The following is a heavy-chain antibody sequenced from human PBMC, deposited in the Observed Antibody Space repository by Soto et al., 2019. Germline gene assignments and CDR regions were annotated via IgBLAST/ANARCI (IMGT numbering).Heavy chain of an antibody. J-gene: IGHJ4*02. CDR3: AKELCSGREARGAFDY. CDR1: GFTFRSYA. V-gene: IGHV3-23*01. D-gene: IGHD1-26*01. CDR2: IGGSGAGT. Sequence: EVQLLESGGGLEQHGGSLRLSCGVSGFTFRSYAMSWVRQAPGKGLEWGSGIGGSGAGTYYADSVKGRFTISRDISKNTLYLKMNSLRAEDTAIYYCAKELCSGREARGAFDYWGQGGLVTVSS.